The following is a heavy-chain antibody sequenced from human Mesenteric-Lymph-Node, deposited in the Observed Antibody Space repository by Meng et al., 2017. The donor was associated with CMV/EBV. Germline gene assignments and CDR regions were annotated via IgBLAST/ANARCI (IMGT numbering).Heavy chain of an antibody. Sequence: GESLKISCAASGFIFSDYYMSWIRQASGKGLEWVSYISSSGSTIYYADSVKGRFTISRDNAKNSLYLQMNSLRAEDTAVYYCARDPLGGGATSVDYWGQGTLVTVSS. CDR3: ARDPLGGGATSVDY. V-gene: IGHV3-11*04. CDR2: ISSSGSTI. CDR1: GFIFSDYY. J-gene: IGHJ4*02. D-gene: IGHD4/OR15-4a*01.